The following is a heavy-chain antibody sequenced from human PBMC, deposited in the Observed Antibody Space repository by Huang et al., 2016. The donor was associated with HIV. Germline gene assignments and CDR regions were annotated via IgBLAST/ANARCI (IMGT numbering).Heavy chain of an antibody. CDR1: GGSFSGYY. J-gene: IGHJ4*02. CDR3: AREKAADSAWYGVYYFDY. D-gene: IGHD6-19*01. V-gene: IGHV4-34*01. CDR2: INLNGKT. Sequence: QVQLRQWGAGLVKPSETLSLTCAVYGGSFSGYYWTWIRQSPGKGLEWIGEINLNGKTNYKPSRKSRVTISKDTAKKQFSLQLTSVSAADTGVYFCAREKAADSAWYGVYYFDYWGEGALVTVTS.